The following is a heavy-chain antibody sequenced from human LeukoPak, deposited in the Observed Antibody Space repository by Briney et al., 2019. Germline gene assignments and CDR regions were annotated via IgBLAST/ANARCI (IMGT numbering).Heavy chain of an antibody. CDR3: ASGQYSSGNEPTTDY. CDR1: GYTFTSYY. J-gene: IGHJ4*02. CDR2: INPSGGST. D-gene: IGHD6-19*01. Sequence: ASVKVSCKASGYTFTSYYMHWVRQAPGQGLEWMGIINPSGGSTSYAQKFQGRVTMTRDTSTSTVYMELSSLRSEDTAMYYCASGQYSSGNEPTTDYWGRGTLVTVSS. V-gene: IGHV1-46*01.